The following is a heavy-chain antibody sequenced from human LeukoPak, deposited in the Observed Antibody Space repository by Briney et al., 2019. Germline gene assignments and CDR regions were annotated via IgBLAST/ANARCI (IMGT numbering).Heavy chain of an antibody. CDR2: IYSGGST. CDR3: ARLEWYYDSSGEIDY. CDR1: GFTVSSNY. Sequence: GGSLRLSCAASGFTVSSNYMSWVRQAPGKGLEWVSVIYSGGSTYYADSVKGRFTISRDNSKNTLYLQMNSLRAEDTAVYYCARLEWYYDSSGEIDYWGQGTLVTVSS. D-gene: IGHD3-22*01. V-gene: IGHV3-53*01. J-gene: IGHJ4*02.